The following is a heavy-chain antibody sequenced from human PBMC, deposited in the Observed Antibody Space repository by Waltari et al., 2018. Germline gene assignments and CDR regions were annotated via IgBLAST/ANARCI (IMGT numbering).Heavy chain of an antibody. J-gene: IGHJ4*02. D-gene: IGHD1-26*01. CDR2: INTRNGGT. CDR1: GYPFTSYY. CDR3: ARTYQSGSYSDY. Sequence: QVQLVQSGAEVKKPGASVKVSCKTSGYPFTSYYMHWVRKAPGQGLEWMGWINTRNGGTNDAQKDQCRVTMTRDTSISTAYMELSRLISNDTAVYYCARTYQSGSYSDYWGQGTPVTVSS. V-gene: IGHV1-2*02.